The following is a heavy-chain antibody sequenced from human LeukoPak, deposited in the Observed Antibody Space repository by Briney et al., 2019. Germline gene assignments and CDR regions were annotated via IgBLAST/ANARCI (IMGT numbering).Heavy chain of an antibody. Sequence: SETLSLTCTVSGGSISSYYWSWIRLPPGKGLEWIGYLSKSGNTNYSPSLKTRVTIFGDTSKNQFFLKLSSVTAADTAMYYCARHVTSGSYSNWFDPWGQGTLVTVSS. CDR3: ARHVTSGSYSNWFDP. J-gene: IGHJ5*02. CDR2: LSKSGNT. D-gene: IGHD3-10*01. CDR1: GGSISSYY. V-gene: IGHV4-59*01.